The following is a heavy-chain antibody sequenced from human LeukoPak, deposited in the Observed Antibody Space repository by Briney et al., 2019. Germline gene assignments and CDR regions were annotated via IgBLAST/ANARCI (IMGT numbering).Heavy chain of an antibody. CDR3: ARDPRLAVY. V-gene: IGHV3-11*01. Sequence: PGGSLRLSCAGSGFAFSDYYMTWIRQAPGRGLEFISYISGSGNSIVYADSVKGRFTISRDSAKNSLYLQMNSLRDEDTAVYYCARDPRLAVYWGQGTLVTVSS. CDR2: ISGSGNSI. CDR1: GFAFSDYY. J-gene: IGHJ4*02. D-gene: IGHD6-19*01.